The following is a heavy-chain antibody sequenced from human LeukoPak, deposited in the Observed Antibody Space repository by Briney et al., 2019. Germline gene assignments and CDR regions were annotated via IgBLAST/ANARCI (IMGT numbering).Heavy chain of an antibody. J-gene: IGHJ5*02. CDR1: GFTFTSSA. Sequence: SVKVSCKASGFTFTSSAMQWVRQARGQRLEWIGWIVVGSGNTNYAQKFQERVTITRDMSTSTAYMELSSLRSEDTAVYYCAASRRHNWNYGWEGWFVPWGQGTLVTVSS. CDR2: IVVGSGNT. V-gene: IGHV1-58*02. CDR3: AASRRHNWNYGWEGWFVP. D-gene: IGHD1-7*01.